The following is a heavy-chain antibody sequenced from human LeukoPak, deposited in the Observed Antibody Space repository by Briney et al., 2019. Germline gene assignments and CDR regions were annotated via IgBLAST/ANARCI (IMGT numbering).Heavy chain of an antibody. V-gene: IGHV3-7*01. D-gene: IGHD4-11*01. CDR3: ARELQRPLDY. CDR1: GFPFSNYW. Sequence: GGSLRLPCVASGFPFSNYWMSWVRQAPGEGLEWVANIKYDGAEQYYVDSVRGRFTISRDNAKNSLSLQMNSLGAEDTALYYCARELQRPLDYWGQGVLVTVSS. J-gene: IGHJ4*02. CDR2: IKYDGAEQ.